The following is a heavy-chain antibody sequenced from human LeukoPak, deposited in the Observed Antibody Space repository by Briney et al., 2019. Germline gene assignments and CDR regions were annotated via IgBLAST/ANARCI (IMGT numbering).Heavy chain of an antibody. CDR1: GYTFTSYD. J-gene: IGHJ3*02. D-gene: IGHD3-10*01. Sequence: ASVKVSCKASGYTFTSYDINWVRQATGQGLEWMGWMNPNSGNTGYAQKFQGRVTMTRNTSISTAYVELSSLRSEDTAVYYCARGTEPPPTMVRGRDRSYAFDIWGQGTMVTVSS. CDR2: MNPNSGNT. V-gene: IGHV1-8*01. CDR3: ARGTEPPPTMVRGRDRSYAFDI.